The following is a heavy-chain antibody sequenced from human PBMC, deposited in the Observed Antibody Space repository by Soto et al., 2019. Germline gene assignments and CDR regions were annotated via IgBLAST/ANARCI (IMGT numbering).Heavy chain of an antibody. CDR1: GGSISSSSYY. D-gene: IGHD6-19*01. CDR2: IYYSGST. J-gene: IGHJ4*02. Sequence: SETLCLTCTVSGGSISSSSYYWGWIRQPPGKGLEWIGSIYYSGSTYYNPSLKSRVTISVDTSKNQFSLKLSSVTAADTAVYYCARQRRGWKIDYWGQGTLVTVSS. CDR3: ARQRRGWKIDY. V-gene: IGHV4-39*01.